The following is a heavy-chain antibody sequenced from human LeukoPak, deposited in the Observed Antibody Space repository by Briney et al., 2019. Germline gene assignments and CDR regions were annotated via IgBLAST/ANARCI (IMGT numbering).Heavy chain of an antibody. CDR3: ARSGSYYYGSGSVGRYYMDV. Sequence: GSSVKVSCKASGGTFSSYAISWVRQAPGQGLEWMGGIIPIFGTANYAQKFQGRVTITADESTSTAYMELSSLRSEDTAVYYCARSGSYYYGSGSVGRYYMDVWGKGTTVTISS. CDR2: IIPIFGTA. CDR1: GGTFSSYA. V-gene: IGHV1-69*01. J-gene: IGHJ6*03. D-gene: IGHD3-10*01.